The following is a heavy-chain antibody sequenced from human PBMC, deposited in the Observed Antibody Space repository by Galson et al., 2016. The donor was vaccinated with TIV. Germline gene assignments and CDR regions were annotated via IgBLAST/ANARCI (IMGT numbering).Heavy chain of an antibody. Sequence: QSGAEVKKPGESLKISCKGSGYGFTSYWIGWVRQMPGKGLEWMGIIYPGDSDTRYSPSFQGQVTITADKSTRTAYLQWSSLKASDTAVYYCARRDSTGISNFDFWGQGTLVTVSS. D-gene: IGHD3-22*01. J-gene: IGHJ4*02. CDR3: ARRDSTGISNFDF. CDR1: GYGFTSYW. CDR2: IYPGDSDT. V-gene: IGHV5-51*01.